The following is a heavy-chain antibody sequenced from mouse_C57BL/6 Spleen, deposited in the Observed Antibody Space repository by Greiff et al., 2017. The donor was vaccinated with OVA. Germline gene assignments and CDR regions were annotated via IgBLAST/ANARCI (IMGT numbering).Heavy chain of an antibody. Sequence: QVQLQQSGAELVRPGASVKLSCKASGYTFTDYYINWVKQRPGQGLEWIARIYPGSGNTYYNEKFKGKATLTAEKSSSTAYMQLSSLTSEDSAVYFCARNDYDGISYAMDYWGQGTSVTVSS. CDR2: IYPGSGNT. CDR1: GYTFTDYY. CDR3: ARNDYDGISYAMDY. J-gene: IGHJ4*01. D-gene: IGHD2-4*01. V-gene: IGHV1-76*01.